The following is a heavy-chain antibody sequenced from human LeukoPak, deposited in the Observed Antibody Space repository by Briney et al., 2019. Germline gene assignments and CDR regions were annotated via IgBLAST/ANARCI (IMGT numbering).Heavy chain of an antibody. CDR2: LSSGGTSA. D-gene: IGHD3-22*01. V-gene: IGHV3-23*01. J-gene: IGHJ4*02. Sequence: GGSLRLSCAASGFTFSNYAMNWVRQAPGKGLEWVSSLSSGGTSAYYADSVKGRFTISRDNSKSTLYLQMNSLRVEDTAVYFCAKAASGSYRPDYWGQGTLVTVSS. CDR1: GFTFSNYA. CDR3: AKAASGSYRPDY.